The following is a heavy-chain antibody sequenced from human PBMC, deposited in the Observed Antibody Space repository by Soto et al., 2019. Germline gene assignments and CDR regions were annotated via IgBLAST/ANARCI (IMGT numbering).Heavy chain of an antibody. V-gene: IGHV3-9*01. J-gene: IGHJ4*02. CDR2: ITWNSRVL. Sequence: PGGSLRLSCAASGFTFSSYWMSWVRQAPGKGLEWVSGITWNSRVLAYADSVKGRFTISRDNARNSLYLQMDSLRDEDTALYYCAKGRYDFWSPYYFDSWGQGTLVTVSS. D-gene: IGHD3-3*01. CDR3: AKGRYDFWSPYYFDS. CDR1: GFTFSSYW.